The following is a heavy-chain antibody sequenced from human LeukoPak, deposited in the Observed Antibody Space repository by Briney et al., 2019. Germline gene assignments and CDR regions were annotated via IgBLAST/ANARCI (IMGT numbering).Heavy chain of an antibody. D-gene: IGHD3-22*01. CDR1: GYTLTELS. J-gene: IGHJ4*02. V-gene: IGHV1-24*01. CDR2: FDPEDGGT. Sequence: ASVKVSCKVSGYTLTELSMHWVRQAPGKGLEWMGGFDPEDGGTIYAQKFQGRVTMTEDTSTDTAYMELSSLRSEDTAVYYCATVRQPDDSSGYYLGGYWGQGTLVTVSS. CDR3: ATVRQPDDSSGYYLGGY.